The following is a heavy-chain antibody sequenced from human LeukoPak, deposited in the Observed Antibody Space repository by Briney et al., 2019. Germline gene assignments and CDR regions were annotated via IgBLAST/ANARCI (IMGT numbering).Heavy chain of an antibody. CDR1: GDITHY. J-gene: IGHJ4*02. CDR3: ARCDSSGYYFPS. V-gene: IGHV4-39*07. CDR2: IYFSGSA. Sequence: PSETLSLTCTVSGDITHYWGWIRQPPGKGLECIGSIYFSGSAYYNPSLKSRVTMSVDTSKNQFSLKLSSVTAVDTAVYYCARCDSSGYYFPSWGQGTLVTVSS. D-gene: IGHD3-22*01.